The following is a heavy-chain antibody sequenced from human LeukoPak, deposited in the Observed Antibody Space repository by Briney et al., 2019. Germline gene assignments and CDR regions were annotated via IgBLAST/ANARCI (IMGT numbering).Heavy chain of an antibody. CDR3: ARDSGYDILTGYIIFDN. V-gene: IGHV3-30*04. Sequence: PGRSLRLSCAASGFTFSSYAMHWVRQAPGKGLEWVAVISYDGSNKYYADSVKGRFTISRDNAKNSLFLQMNSLRAEDTAVYYCARDSGYDILTGYIIFDNWGQGTLVTVSS. CDR2: ISYDGSNK. D-gene: IGHD3-9*01. J-gene: IGHJ4*02. CDR1: GFTFSSYA.